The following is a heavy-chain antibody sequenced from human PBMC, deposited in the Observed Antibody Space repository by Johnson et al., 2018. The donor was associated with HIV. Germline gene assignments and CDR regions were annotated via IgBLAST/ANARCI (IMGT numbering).Heavy chain of an antibody. D-gene: IGHD2-2*01. CDR3: ASRSTSMTDAFDI. CDR1: GFTFSDYY. Sequence: QEKLVESGGGLVQPGGSLRLSCAPSGFTFSDYYMSWMRQAPGQGLERVSYISSSGSNISKADSVKGRFTISRDNAKNSLFLQMNSLRAEETAVYYCASRSTSMTDAFDIWGQGTMVTVSS. V-gene: IGHV3-11*04. CDR2: ISSSGSNI. J-gene: IGHJ3*02.